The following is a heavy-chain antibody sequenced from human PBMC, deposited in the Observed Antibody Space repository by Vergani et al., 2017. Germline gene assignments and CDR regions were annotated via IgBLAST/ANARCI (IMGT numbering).Heavy chain of an antibody. CDR3: ARPRRDYTALGAFDI. CDR1: GGSISSGSYY. Sequence: QVQLQESGPGLVKPSQTLSLTCTVSGGSISSGSYYWSWIRQPAGKGLEWIGRIYTSGSTNYNPSLKSRVTISVDTSKNQFSLKLSSVTAADTAVYYCARPRRDYTALGAFDIWGQGTMVTVSS. D-gene: IGHD2-2*02. CDR2: IYTSGST. V-gene: IGHV4-61*02. J-gene: IGHJ3*02.